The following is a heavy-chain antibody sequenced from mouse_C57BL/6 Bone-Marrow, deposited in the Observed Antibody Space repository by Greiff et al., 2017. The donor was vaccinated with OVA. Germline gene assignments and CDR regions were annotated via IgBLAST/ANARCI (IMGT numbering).Heavy chain of an antibody. Sequence: EVMLVESGGGLVQPGGSLKLSCAASGFTFSDYYMYWVRQTPEKRLEWVATISSGGSYTYYPDSVKGRFTISRDNAKNTLYLQMSSLKSEDTAMYYCARQYGNYHYYAMDYWGQGTSVTVSS. CDR3: ARQYGNYHYYAMDY. CDR2: ISSGGSYT. D-gene: IGHD2-1*01. V-gene: IGHV5-6*03. CDR1: GFTFSDYY. J-gene: IGHJ4*01.